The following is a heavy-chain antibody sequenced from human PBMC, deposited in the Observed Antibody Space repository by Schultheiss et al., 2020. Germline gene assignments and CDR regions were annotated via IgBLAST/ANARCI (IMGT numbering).Heavy chain of an antibody. CDR3: ARDGGYSYGYTDAFDI. CDR1: GFTFSSYS. V-gene: IGHV3-21*01. CDR2: ISSSSSYI. D-gene: IGHD5-18*01. Sequence: GESLKISCAASGFTFSSYSMNWVRQAPGKGLEWVSSISSSSSYIYYADSVKGRFTISRDNAKNSLYLQMNSLRAEDTAVYYCARDGGYSYGYTDAFDIWGQGTMVTVSS. J-gene: IGHJ3*02.